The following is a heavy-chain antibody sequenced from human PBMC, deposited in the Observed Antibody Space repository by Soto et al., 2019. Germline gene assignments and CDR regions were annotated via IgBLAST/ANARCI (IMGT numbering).Heavy chain of an antibody. CDR2: ISDHGGTT. Sequence: GGSLRLSCAASGFSFNTFEMSWVRQAPGRGLEWVSFISDHGGTTYYADSVKGRFTISRDNSKNALYLQMNSLRVDDTAVYYCAKGWTEVDLWGQGTMVTVSS. J-gene: IGHJ3*01. D-gene: IGHD2-15*01. CDR3: AKGWTEVDL. CDR1: GFSFNTFE. V-gene: IGHV3-23*01.